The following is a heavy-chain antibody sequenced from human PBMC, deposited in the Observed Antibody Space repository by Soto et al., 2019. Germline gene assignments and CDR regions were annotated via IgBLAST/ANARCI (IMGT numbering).Heavy chain of an antibody. Sequence: EVQLLESGGGLAHPGGSLTLSCAASGFLFSTYAMNWVRQAPGKGLEWVSAISSTGDSTYYAESVRGRFIISRDNSINTLYLQMSGLRTEDTALYYCAHPRGYGIFDAVDIWGQGTMVTVSS. J-gene: IGHJ3*02. V-gene: IGHV3-23*01. D-gene: IGHD4-17*01. CDR2: ISSTGDST. CDR1: GFLFSTYA. CDR3: AHPRGYGIFDAVDI.